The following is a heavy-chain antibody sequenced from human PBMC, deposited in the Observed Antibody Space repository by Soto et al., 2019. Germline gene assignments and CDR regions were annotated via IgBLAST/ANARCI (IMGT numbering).Heavy chain of an antibody. Sequence: QIELVQSGAEVTKSGASVKVSCKTSGYTFAEFYVHWVRQVPGQGLEWMGWINPNTGGTHYAVKFQDRVTMTRDTSIRTAYMELARLRSDDTATYYCARDCNYYTSGEGHWFDPWGQGTMITVSP. V-gene: IGHV1-2*02. J-gene: IGHJ5*02. D-gene: IGHD2-15*01. CDR2: INPNTGGT. CDR1: GYTFAEFY. CDR3: ARDCNYYTSGEGHWFDP.